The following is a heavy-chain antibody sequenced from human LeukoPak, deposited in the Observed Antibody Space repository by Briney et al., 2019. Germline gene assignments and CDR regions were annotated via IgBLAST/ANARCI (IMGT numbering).Heavy chain of an antibody. Sequence: GGSLRLSCAASGFTVSSNYMSWVRQAPGKGLEWVSVIYSGGSTYYADSVKGRFTISRDNSKNTLYLQMNSLRAEDTAVYYCARDRTYYYYYMDVWGKGTTVTVSS. CDR1: GFTVSSNY. CDR2: IYSGGST. V-gene: IGHV3-53*01. J-gene: IGHJ6*03. CDR3: ARDRTYYYYYMDV.